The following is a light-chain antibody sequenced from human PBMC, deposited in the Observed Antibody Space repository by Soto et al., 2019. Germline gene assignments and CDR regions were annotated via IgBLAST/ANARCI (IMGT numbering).Light chain of an antibody. CDR3: QQYGRSSYT. Sequence: EIVLTQSPGTLSLSPGERATLSCRASQSISSSYLAWYQQKPGQAPRLLIFRASSRATGIPDRFSGSGSGTDFTLTISRLEPEDFAVYFCQQYGRSSYTFGQGTKLEIK. CDR1: QSISSSY. CDR2: RAS. V-gene: IGKV3-20*01. J-gene: IGKJ2*01.